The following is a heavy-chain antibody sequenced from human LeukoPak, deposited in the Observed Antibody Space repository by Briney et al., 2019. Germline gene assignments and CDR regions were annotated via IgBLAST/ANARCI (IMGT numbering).Heavy chain of an antibody. D-gene: IGHD6-13*01. Sequence: ASVKVSCKASVYTFTSYYMHWVRQAPGQGLEWMGIINPSGGSTSYAQKFQGRVTMTRDTSTSTVYMELSSLRSEDTAVYYCAREFRVAAAGPARADYWGQGTLVTVSS. CDR1: VYTFTSYY. CDR3: AREFRVAAAGPARADY. CDR2: INPSGGST. V-gene: IGHV1-46*01. J-gene: IGHJ4*02.